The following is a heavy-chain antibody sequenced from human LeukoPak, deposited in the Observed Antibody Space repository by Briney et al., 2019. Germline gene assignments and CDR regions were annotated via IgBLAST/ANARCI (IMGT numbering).Heavy chain of an antibody. CDR2: ISAYNGNT. J-gene: IGHJ4*02. V-gene: IGHV1-18*01. D-gene: IGHD3-22*01. CDR1: GYTFTSYG. CDR3: AREYGYYDSSGYYSDY. Sequence: GASVKVSCKASGYTFTSYGISWVRQAPGQGLEWMGWISAYNGNTNYAQKLQCRVTMTTDTSTSTAYMELRSLRSDDTAVYYCAREYGYYDSSGYYSDYWGQGTLVTVSS.